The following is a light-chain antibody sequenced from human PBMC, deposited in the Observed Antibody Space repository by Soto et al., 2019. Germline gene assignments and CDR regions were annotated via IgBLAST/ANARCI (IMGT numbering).Light chain of an antibody. CDR1: QNLGPW. CDR3: QHLHSYPYT. Sequence: DIQMTQSPSTLSASVGDRVTITCRADQNLGPWLAWYQQKPGKAPNLLIYDASSLESGVPSRFSGSGSGTKFTLTISSLQPDDVATYFCQHLHSYPYTFGQGTKLEI. J-gene: IGKJ2*01. V-gene: IGKV1-5*01. CDR2: DAS.